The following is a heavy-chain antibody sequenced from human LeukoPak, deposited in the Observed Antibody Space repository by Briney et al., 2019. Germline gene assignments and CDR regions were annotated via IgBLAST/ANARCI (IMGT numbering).Heavy chain of an antibody. J-gene: IGHJ6*02. V-gene: IGHV3-74*01. Sequence: GGSPRLSCAASGFTFSSYWMHWVRQAPGKGLVWVSRINSDGSSTSYADSVKGRFTISRDNAKNTLYLQMNSLRAEDTAVYYCARDLGYSSGWYPGQPQNYGMGVWGQGTTVTVSS. CDR3: ARDLGYSSGWYPGQPQNYGMGV. D-gene: IGHD6-19*01. CDR2: INSDGSST. CDR1: GFTFSSYW.